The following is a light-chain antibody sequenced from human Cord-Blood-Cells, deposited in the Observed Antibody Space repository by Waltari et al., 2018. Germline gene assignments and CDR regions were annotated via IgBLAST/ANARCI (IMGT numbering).Light chain of an antibody. Sequence: QSALTQPPSASGSPGQSVTISCTGTSSDVGGYNYVSGYQQHPGKAPKLMIYEVSKRPSGVPDRFSGSKSGNTASLTVSGLQAEDEADYYCSSYAGSNNLVFGGGTXXTV. V-gene: IGLV2-8*01. CDR2: EVS. CDR3: SSYAGSNNLV. J-gene: IGLJ2*01. CDR1: SSDVGGYNY.